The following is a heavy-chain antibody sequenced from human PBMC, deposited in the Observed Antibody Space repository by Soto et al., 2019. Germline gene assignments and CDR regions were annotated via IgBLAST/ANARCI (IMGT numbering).Heavy chain of an antibody. CDR3: ARIGGYHGPLDY. CDR2: TYHRGST. D-gene: IGHD6-25*01. V-gene: IGHV4-59*01. J-gene: IGHJ4*02. CDR1: GVSISSYF. Sequence: TLSLTCSVSGVSISSYFWSWIRQAPGRGLEWIGYTYHRGSTNYSPSLKSRVAISLDTSENQFSLKVNSVTAADTAVYYCARIGGYHGPLDYWGQGTPVTVSS.